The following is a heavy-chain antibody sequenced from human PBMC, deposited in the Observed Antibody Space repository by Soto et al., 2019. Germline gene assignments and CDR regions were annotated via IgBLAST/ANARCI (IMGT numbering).Heavy chain of an antibody. CDR2: IGGTGQYT. D-gene: IGHD2-2*01. CDR3: AKGGTSHIYGIDV. J-gene: IGHJ6*02. CDR1: GFIFQNFV. Sequence: PWGSLRLSCKASGFIFQNFVISCVRHSPFKGREWVSIIGGTGQYTFYADSVRGRFTFSRDNSENTVYLEMNSLRAEDTAIYFCAKGGTSHIYGIDVWGPGTTVTVSS. V-gene: IGHV3-23*01.